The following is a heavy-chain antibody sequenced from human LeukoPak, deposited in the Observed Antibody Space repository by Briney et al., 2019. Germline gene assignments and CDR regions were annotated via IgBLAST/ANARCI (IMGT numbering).Heavy chain of an antibody. V-gene: IGHV1-2*02. CDR1: GYTFTSYG. CDR2: INPNSGGT. D-gene: IGHD6-13*01. Sequence: ASVKVSCKASGYTFTSYGISWVRQAPGQGLEWMGWINPNSGGTNYAQKFQGRVTMTRDTSISTAYMELSRLRSDDTAVYYCARATGYSIDYWGQGTLVTVSS. J-gene: IGHJ4*02. CDR3: ARATGYSIDY.